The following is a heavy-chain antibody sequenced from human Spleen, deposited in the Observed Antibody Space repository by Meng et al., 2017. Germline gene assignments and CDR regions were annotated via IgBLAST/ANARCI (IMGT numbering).Heavy chain of an antibody. D-gene: IGHD2-2*01. CDR1: GGSINSDNW. Sequence: QVHLQDSGPGLVKPSGTLSPTCAVSGGSINSDNWWSWVRQPPGKGLEWVGEIFRSGRTNYNPSLKSRVTISVDKSKNQFSLKLSSVTAADTAVYYCARWVSRGTSWFDPWGQGTLVTVSS. CDR3: ARWVSRGTSWFDP. CDR2: IFRSGRT. J-gene: IGHJ5*02. V-gene: IGHV4-4*02.